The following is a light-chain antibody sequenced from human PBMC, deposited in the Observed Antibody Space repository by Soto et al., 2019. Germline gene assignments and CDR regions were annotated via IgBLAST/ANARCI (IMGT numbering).Light chain of an antibody. CDR2: EVT. V-gene: IGLV2-14*01. Sequence: QAVVTQPASVSGSPGQSITISCTGTSSDVGGYNYVSWYQQHPGKAPKLMIYEVTNRPSGVSNRFSGSKSDNTASLTISGLQAEDEADYYCSSYTSSSTLGVFGGGTKRTVL. J-gene: IGLJ3*02. CDR3: SSYTSSSTLGV. CDR1: SSDVGGYNY.